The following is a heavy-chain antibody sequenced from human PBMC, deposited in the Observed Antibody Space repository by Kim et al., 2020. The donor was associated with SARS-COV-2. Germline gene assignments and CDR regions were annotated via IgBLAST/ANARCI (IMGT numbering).Heavy chain of an antibody. Sequence: SETLSLTCTVSGGSISSYYCSWIRQPPGKGLEWIGYIYYSGSTNYNPSLKSRVTISVDTSKNQFSLKLSSVTAADTAVYYCARAGESGWFRVISGMDVWGQGTTVTVSS. V-gene: IGHV4-59*13. CDR2: IYYSGST. D-gene: IGHD3-10*01. CDR3: ARAGESGWFRVISGMDV. CDR1: GGSISSYY. J-gene: IGHJ6*02.